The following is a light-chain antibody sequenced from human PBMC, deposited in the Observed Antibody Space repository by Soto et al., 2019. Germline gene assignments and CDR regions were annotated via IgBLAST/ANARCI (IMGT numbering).Light chain of an antibody. CDR2: DVS. Sequence: QSALTQPASVSGSPGQSITISCTGTSSDVGGYNYVSWYQQHPGKAPKLMIYDVSNRPSGVSNRFSGSKSGNTAPLTISGLQAEDEADYYCSSYASSGTRVFGTGTKVTVL. CDR1: SSDVGGYNY. CDR3: SSYASSGTRV. J-gene: IGLJ1*01. V-gene: IGLV2-14*01.